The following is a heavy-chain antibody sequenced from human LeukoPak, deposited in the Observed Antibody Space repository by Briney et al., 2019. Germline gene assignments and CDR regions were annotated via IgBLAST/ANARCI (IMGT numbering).Heavy chain of an antibody. J-gene: IGHJ4*02. V-gene: IGHV3-20*04. CDR1: GFTFDDYG. Sequence: GGSLRLSCAASGFTFDDYGMSWVRQAPGKGLEWVSGINWNGGSTGYADSVKGRFTISRDNAKNSLYPQMNSLRAEDTALYYCARDFHYDSSGYPLPFDYWGQGTLVTVSS. CDR2: INWNGGST. D-gene: IGHD3-22*01. CDR3: ARDFHYDSSGYPLPFDY.